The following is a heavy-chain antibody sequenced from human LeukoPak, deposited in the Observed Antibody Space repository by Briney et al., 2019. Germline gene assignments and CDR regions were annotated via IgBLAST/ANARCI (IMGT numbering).Heavy chain of an antibody. CDR3: ARSLRIPGSGYYYYYYYGMDV. V-gene: IGHV3-48*02. CDR2: ISSSSTI. CDR1: GFTFSSYS. Sequence: GGSLRLSCAASGFTFSSYSMNWVRQAPGKGLEWVSYISSSSTIYYADSVKGRFTISRDNAKNSLYLQMNSLRDEDTAVYYCARSLRIPGSGYYYYYYYGMDVWGQGTTVTVSS. D-gene: IGHD3-3*01. J-gene: IGHJ6*02.